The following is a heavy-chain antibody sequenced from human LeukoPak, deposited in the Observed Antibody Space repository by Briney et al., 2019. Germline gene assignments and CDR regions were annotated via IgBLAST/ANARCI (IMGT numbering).Heavy chain of an antibody. CDR3: AKLRGDYDSSGYYSNYYYMDV. V-gene: IGHV3-23*01. D-gene: IGHD3-22*01. CDR2: ISGRGGST. Sequence: PGGSLRLFCAASGFTFRNYGMSWARQAPGRGLEWVSPISGRGGSTYYAESVKGRFTISRDNSKNTLYLQMNSLRAEDTAVYYCAKLRGDYDSSGYYSNYYYMDVWGKGTTVTISS. J-gene: IGHJ6*03. CDR1: GFTFRNYG.